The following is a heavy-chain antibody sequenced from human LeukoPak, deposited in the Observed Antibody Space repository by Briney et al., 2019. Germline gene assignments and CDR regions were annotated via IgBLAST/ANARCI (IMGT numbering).Heavy chain of an antibody. CDR2: IYSGGST. D-gene: IGHD4/OR15-4a*01. CDR1: GFTVSSNY. V-gene: IGHV3-53*01. CDR3: AKEDHGGNTAYDY. J-gene: IGHJ4*02. Sequence: GGSLRLSCAASGFTVSSNYMSWVRQAPGKGLEWVSVIYSGGSTYYADSVKGRLTISRDNSKNTLYLQMNNLRGEDAAVYYCAKEDHGGNTAYDYWGQGTLVTVSS.